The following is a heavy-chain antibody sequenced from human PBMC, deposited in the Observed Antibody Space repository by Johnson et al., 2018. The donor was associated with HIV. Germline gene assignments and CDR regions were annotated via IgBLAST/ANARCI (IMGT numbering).Heavy chain of an antibody. D-gene: IGHD3-9*01. V-gene: IGHV3-30*04. J-gene: IGHJ3*02. CDR1: AFSFSNYP. Sequence: QVQLVESGGGVVQPGRSLRLSCAASAFSFSNYPMHWVRQAPGKGLEWVAVISYDGSNKYYADSVKGRFTISRDNSKNTLYLQMNSLRADDTAVYYCAKDLRVFDWFNAYDAFDIWGQGTMVTVSS. CDR2: ISYDGSNK. CDR3: AKDLRVFDWFNAYDAFDI.